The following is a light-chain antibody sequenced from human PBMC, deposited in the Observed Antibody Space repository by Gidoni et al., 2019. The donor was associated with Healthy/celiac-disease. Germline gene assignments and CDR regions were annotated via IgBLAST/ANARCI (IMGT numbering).Light chain of an antibody. J-gene: IGLJ2*01. CDR2: GKN. Sequence: SSELTQDPAVSVALGQTVRITCQGDSLRSYYAGWYQQNPGQAPVLVIYGKNNRPSGIPDRFSGSSSGNTASLTITGAQAEDEADYYCNSRDSSGNLVVFGGGTKLTVL. V-gene: IGLV3-19*01. CDR3: NSRDSSGNLVV. CDR1: SLRSYY.